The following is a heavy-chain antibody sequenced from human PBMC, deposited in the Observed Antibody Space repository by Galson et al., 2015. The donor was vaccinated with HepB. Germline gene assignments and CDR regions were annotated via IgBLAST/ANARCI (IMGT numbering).Heavy chain of an antibody. CDR1: GFTFSSYA. Sequence: SLRLSCAASGFTFSSYAMSWVRQAPGKGLEWVSAISGSGGSTYYADSVKGRFTISRDNSKNTLYLQMNSLRAEDTAVYYCAKDGLNYYDSSGYYPPFDYWGQGTLVTVSS. D-gene: IGHD3-22*01. J-gene: IGHJ4*02. CDR2: ISGSGGST. V-gene: IGHV3-23*01. CDR3: AKDGLNYYDSSGYYPPFDY.